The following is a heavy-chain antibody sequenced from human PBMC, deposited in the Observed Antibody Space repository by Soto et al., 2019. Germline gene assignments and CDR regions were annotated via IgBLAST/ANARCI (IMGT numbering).Heavy chain of an antibody. D-gene: IGHD1-26*01. CDR1: GFTFSTYS. CDR2: ISYSGRNE. CDR3: VRESWELPAGWFDS. V-gene: IGHV3-30*04. J-gene: IGHJ5*01. Sequence: QVQLVESGGGVVQPGKSLRLSCAASGFTFSTYSFHWVRQAPGKGLEWVAGISYSGRNEHYADSGKGRFTISRDISENTVSLQMNSLRREDTGFYYCVRESWELPAGWFDSWGQGTLVIVSS.